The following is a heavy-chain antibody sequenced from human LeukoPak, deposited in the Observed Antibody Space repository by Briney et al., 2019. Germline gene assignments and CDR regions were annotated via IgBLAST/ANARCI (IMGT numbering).Heavy chain of an antibody. CDR2: INPNSGGT. D-gene: IGHD3-10*01. J-gene: IGHJ4*02. CDR3: AREYYGSGSYYNEKGGYFDY. Sequence: GASVKVSCKASGYTFTGYYMHWVRQAPGQGLEWMGWINPNSGGTNYAQKFQGRVTMTRDTSISTAYMELSRLRSDDTAVYYCAREYYGSGSYYNEKGGYFDYWGQGTLVTVSS. CDR1: GYTFTGYY. V-gene: IGHV1-2*02.